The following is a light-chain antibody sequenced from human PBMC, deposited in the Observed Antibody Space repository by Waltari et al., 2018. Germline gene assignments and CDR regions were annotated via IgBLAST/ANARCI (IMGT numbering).Light chain of an antibody. V-gene: IGKV1-6*01. CDR1: QSIRND. CDR2: AAS. Sequence: IQMTQSPSSLSASVGDRVTITCRASQSIRNDLGWYQQKPGKAPKLLVYAASSVQSGVPSRFSGSGSGTEFTLTISSLQPEDSATYYCLQDYNYPWTFGQGTSVEIK. CDR3: LQDYNYPWT. J-gene: IGKJ1*01.